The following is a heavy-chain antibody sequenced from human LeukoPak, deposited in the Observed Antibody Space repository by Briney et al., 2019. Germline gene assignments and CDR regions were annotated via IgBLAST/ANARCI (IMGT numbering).Heavy chain of an antibody. Sequence: GGSLRLSCAASGFTFSSYGMHWVRQAPGKGLEWVAFIRYDGSNKYYADSVKRRFTISRDNSKNTLFLQMNSLRAEDTAVYYCARVRGHCSSTSCYTLSADYWGQGTLVTVSS. CDR1: GFTFSSYG. CDR3: ARVRGHCSSTSCYTLSADY. J-gene: IGHJ4*02. V-gene: IGHV3-30*02. CDR2: IRYDGSNK. D-gene: IGHD2-2*02.